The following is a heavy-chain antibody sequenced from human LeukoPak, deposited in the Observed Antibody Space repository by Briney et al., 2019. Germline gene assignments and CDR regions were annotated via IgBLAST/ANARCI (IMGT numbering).Heavy chain of an antibody. CDR3: VREGRSMVAFDN. CDR1: GFTFTNYW. CDR2: IKQDRSEK. Sequence: GGSLRLSCAASGFTFTNYWMSWVRQAPGKGLELVANIKQDRSEKYYVDSVKGRFTISRDNAKNSLYLQMNSLREEDTALYYCVREGRSMVAFDNWGQGVLVTVSS. V-gene: IGHV3-7*03. J-gene: IGHJ4*02. D-gene: IGHD5-12*01.